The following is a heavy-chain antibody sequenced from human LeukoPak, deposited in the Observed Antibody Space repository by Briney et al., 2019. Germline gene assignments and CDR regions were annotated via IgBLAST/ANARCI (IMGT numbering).Heavy chain of an antibody. J-gene: IGHJ4*02. D-gene: IGHD6-19*01. CDR2: IYYSGST. CDR1: GGSISSSSYY. CDR3: ARGIAVAGNDY. Sequence: ASETLSLTCTVSGGSISSSSYYWGWIRQPPGKGLEWIGGIYYSGSTYYNPSLKSRVTISVDTSKNQFSLKLSSVTAADTAVYYCARGIAVAGNDYWGQGTLVTVSP. V-gene: IGHV4-39*07.